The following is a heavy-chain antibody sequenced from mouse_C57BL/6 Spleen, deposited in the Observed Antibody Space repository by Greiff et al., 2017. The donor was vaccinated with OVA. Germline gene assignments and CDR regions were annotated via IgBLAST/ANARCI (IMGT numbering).Heavy chain of an antibody. J-gene: IGHJ2*01. CDR2: IDPSDSYT. V-gene: IGHV1-50*01. CDR1: GYTFTSYW. Sequence: VQLQQPGAELVKPGASVKLSCKASGYTFTSYWMQWVKQRPGQGLEWIGEIDPSDSYTNYNPQFKGKATLTVDTSSSPAYMPRSSLTSEDSAVYYCSRRATTADYWGQGTTLTVSS. D-gene: IGHD1-2*01. CDR3: SRRATTADY.